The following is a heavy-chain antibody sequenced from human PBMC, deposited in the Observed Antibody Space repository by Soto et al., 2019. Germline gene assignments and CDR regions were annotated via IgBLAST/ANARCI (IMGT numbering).Heavy chain of an antibody. J-gene: IGHJ6*03. CDR2: IIPIFGTA. D-gene: IGHD3-10*01. CDR3: ARGLTLWFGELSRRGGYYYYMDV. Sequence: ASVKVSCKASGGTFSSYAISWVRQAPGQGLEWMGGIIPIFGTANYAQKFQGRVTITADESTSTAYMELSSVTAADTAVYYCARGLTLWFGELSRRGGYYYYMDVWGKGTSVTVSS. V-gene: IGHV1-69*13. CDR1: GGTFSSYA.